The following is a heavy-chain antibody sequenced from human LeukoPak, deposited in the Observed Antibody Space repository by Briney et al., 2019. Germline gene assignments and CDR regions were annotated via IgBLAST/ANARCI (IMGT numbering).Heavy chain of an antibody. Sequence: SETLSLTCTVSGGSISSYYWSWIRQPPGKGLEWIGYIYYSGSTNSNPSLKSRVTISVDTSKNQISLQLSSVTAADTAVYYCARVRSLDAFDIWGQGTMVTVSS. CDR2: IYYSGST. J-gene: IGHJ3*02. V-gene: IGHV4-59*01. CDR1: GGSISSYY. CDR3: ARVRSLDAFDI. D-gene: IGHD4-17*01.